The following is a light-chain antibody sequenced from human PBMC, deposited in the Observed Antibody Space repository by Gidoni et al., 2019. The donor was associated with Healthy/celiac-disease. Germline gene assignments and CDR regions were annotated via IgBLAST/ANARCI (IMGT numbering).Light chain of an antibody. CDR2: DAS. V-gene: IGKV3-11*01. CDR3: PQRSNWPLIT. CDR1: QSVSSY. Sequence: EIVLTQSTATLSLSPGERATLSCRASQSVSSYLAWYQPKPGQAPRLLIYDASNRATGIPARFSGSGSGTDFTLTISSLEPEDFAVYYCPQRSNWPLITFGQGTRLEIK. J-gene: IGKJ5*01.